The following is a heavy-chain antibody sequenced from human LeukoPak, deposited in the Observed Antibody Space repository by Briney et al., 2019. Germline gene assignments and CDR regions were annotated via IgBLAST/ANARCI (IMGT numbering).Heavy chain of an antibody. CDR2: INPNSGGT. J-gene: IGHJ6*02. CDR3: ARAAIRGVGSMDV. D-gene: IGHD2-8*02. V-gene: IGHV1-2*02. Sequence: ASVKVSCTASGYTFTGYYMRWVRQAPGQGLEWMGWINPNSGGTNYAQKFQGRVTMSRDTSISSAYMELSRLRADDTAVYYCARAAIRGVGSMDVWGQGTTVTVSS. CDR1: GYTFTGYY.